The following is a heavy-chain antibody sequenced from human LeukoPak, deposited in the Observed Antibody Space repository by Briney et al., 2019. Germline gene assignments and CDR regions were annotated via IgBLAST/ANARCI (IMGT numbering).Heavy chain of an antibody. V-gene: IGHV4-59*01. CDR2: IYYSGST. Sequence: SETLSLTCTVSGGSISSYYWSWIRQPPGKGLEWIGYIYYSGSTNYNPSLKSRVTISVDTSKNQFSLKLSSVTAADTAVYYCARAGIAAAGPSTFDYWGQGTLVTVSS. CDR3: ARAGIAAAGPSTFDY. D-gene: IGHD6-13*01. CDR1: GGSISSYY. J-gene: IGHJ4*02.